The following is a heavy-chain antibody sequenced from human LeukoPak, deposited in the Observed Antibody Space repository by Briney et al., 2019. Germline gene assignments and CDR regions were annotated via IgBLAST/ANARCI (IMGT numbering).Heavy chain of an antibody. CDR2: ISGSGGST. CDR3: AKVGYQMPHY. Sequence: GGSLTLSCSASGFTDSSNYMSWVRQAPGKGLECVSAISGSGGSTYYADSVKGRFTISRDNSKNTLYLQMNSLRAEDTAVYYCAKVGYQMPHYWGQGKLVTVSS. D-gene: IGHD2-2*01. CDR1: GFTDSSNY. V-gene: IGHV3-23*01. J-gene: IGHJ4*02.